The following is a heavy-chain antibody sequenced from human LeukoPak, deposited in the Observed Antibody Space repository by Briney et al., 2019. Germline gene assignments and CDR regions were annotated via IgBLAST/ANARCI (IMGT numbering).Heavy chain of an antibody. CDR2: VHHTGRA. CDR1: GDSISGSNYH. J-gene: IGHJ5*02. Sequence: SETLSLTCTVSGDSISGSNYHWGWIRQPPGKGLEWLGTVHHTGRAFYNPSLRGRTTVSVDTSKNQFSLKLTSVTAADTAVYYCAREPDAWGQGTLVSVSS. CDR3: AREPDA. V-gene: IGHV4-39*07.